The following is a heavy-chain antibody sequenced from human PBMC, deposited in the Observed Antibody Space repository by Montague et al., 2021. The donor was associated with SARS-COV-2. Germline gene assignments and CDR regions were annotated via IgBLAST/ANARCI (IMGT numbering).Heavy chain of an antibody. CDR1: GFTSGDYQ. CDR2: INQDETAK. J-gene: IGHJ4*02. D-gene: IGHD3/OR15-3a*01. CDR3: ARSPRGSGTGWLDS. Sequence: SLRLSCAASGFTSGDYQMTWVRQAPGKGLQWVANINQDETAKTYVDSVKGRFTISRDNAKNSLTLQMNSLKDEDAAVYYCARSPRGSGTGWLDSWGQGTLVTVSS. V-gene: IGHV3-7*01.